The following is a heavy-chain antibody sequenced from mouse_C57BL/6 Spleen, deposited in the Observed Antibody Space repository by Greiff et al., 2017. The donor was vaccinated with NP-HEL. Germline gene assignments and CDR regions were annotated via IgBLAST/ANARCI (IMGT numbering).Heavy chain of an antibody. CDR3: ARSGNWGYFDY. CDR1: GYTFTSYW. Sequence: VQLQQPGAELVRPGSSVKLSCKASGYTFTSYWMHWVKQRPIQGLEWIGNIDPSDSETHYNQKFKDKATLTVDKSSSTAYMQLSSLTSEDSAVYYCARSGNWGYFDYWGQGTTLTVSS. J-gene: IGHJ2*01. CDR2: IDPSDSET. D-gene: IGHD4-1*01. V-gene: IGHV1-52*01.